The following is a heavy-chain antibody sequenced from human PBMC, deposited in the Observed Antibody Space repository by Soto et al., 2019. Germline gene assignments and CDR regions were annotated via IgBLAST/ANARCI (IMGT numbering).Heavy chain of an antibody. CDR3: AKDDIVVVPAANWFDP. J-gene: IGHJ5*02. CDR2: ISGSGGST. D-gene: IGHD2-2*01. Sequence: GGSLRLSCAASGFTFSSYAMSWVRQAPGKGLEWVSAISGSGGSTYYADSVKGRFTIPRDNSKNTLYLQMNSLRAEDTAVYYCAKDDIVVVPAANWFDPWGQGSLVTVSS. CDR1: GFTFSSYA. V-gene: IGHV3-23*01.